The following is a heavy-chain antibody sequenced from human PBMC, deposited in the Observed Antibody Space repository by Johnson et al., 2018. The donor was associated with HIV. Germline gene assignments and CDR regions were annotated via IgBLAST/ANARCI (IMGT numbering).Heavy chain of an antibody. CDR2: INSDGSST. CDR3: AGAPTYYNFWSGTSGAFDI. Sequence: QVQLVESGGGLVQPGGSLRLSCAASGFTFSSYAMHWVRQAPGKGLEWVSRINSDGSSTSYADSVKGRFTISRDNSKNTLYLQMNSLRAEDTAVYYCAGAPTYYNFWSGTSGAFDIWGQGTMVTVSS. J-gene: IGHJ3*02. D-gene: IGHD3-3*01. V-gene: IGHV3-64*04. CDR1: GFTFSSYA.